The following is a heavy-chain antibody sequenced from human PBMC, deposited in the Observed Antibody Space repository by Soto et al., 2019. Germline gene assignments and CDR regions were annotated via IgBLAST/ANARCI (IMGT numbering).Heavy chain of an antibody. CDR2: ISYDGSNK. CDR3: AKDGYSSSWLKYYFDY. Sequence: GGSLRLSCAASGFTFSSYGMHWVRQAPGKGLEWVAVISYDGSNKYYADSVKGRFTISRDNSKNTLYLQMNSLRAEDTAVYYCAKDGYSSSWLKYYFDYWGQGTLVTVSS. CDR1: GFTFSSYG. V-gene: IGHV3-30*18. D-gene: IGHD6-13*01. J-gene: IGHJ4*02.